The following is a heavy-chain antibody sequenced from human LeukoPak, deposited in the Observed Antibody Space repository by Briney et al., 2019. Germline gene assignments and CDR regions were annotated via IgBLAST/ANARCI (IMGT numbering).Heavy chain of an antibody. CDR1: GSTFSSYS. J-gene: IGHJ4*02. CDR3: AKSRAADTTLLFDY. Sequence: PGGSLRLSCAASGSTFSSYSMNWVRQAPGKGLEWVSYISGSSSTIYYADSVKGRFTISRDNAKNSLYLQMHSLRAEDTAVYYCAKSRAADTTLLFDYWGQGTLVTVSS. CDR2: ISGSSSTI. V-gene: IGHV3-48*01. D-gene: IGHD6-13*01.